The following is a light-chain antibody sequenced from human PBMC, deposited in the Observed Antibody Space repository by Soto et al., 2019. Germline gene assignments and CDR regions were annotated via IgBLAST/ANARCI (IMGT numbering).Light chain of an antibody. Sequence: IQMTQSPSSLSASVGDRVTIACRTSQSITDYLNWYQQKPGKAPKFLIYAASSLQSGVPSRFSGSGSGTDFTLTISSLQPEDSATYYCHQSYSSPRTFGQGTKVDIK. CDR3: HQSYSSPRT. CDR2: AAS. V-gene: IGKV1-39*01. J-gene: IGKJ1*01. CDR1: QSITDY.